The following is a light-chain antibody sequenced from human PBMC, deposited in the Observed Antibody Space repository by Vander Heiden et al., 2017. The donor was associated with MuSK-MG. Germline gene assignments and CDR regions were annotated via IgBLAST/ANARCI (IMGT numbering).Light chain of an antibody. V-gene: IGKV3-11*01. CDR3: YQLST. Sequence: DIELTQSPATLSLSPGDRATITCRASQSISSCLAWYQQKPGQAPRLLIYDASNRSTVSAARFRGSGAVTDCTLTISSLEPEEFAVYYCYQLSTFGQGTRLEIK. CDR2: DAS. CDR1: QSISSC. J-gene: IGKJ5*01.